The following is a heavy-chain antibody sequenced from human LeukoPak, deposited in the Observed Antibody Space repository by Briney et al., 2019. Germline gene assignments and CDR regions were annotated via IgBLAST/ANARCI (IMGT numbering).Heavy chain of an antibody. J-gene: IGHJ4*02. V-gene: IGHV4-39*07. Sequence: SETLSLTCTVSGGSISSSSYYWGWIRQPPGKGLEWIGEINHSGSTNYNPSLKSRVTISVDTSKNQFSLKLSSVTAADTAVYYCARVPSVHWGQGTLVTVSS. CDR2: INHSGST. CDR3: ARVPSVH. CDR1: GGSISSSSYY.